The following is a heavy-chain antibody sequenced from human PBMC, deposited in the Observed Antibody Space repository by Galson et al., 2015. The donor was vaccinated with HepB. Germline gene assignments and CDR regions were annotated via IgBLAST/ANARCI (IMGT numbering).Heavy chain of an antibody. D-gene: IGHD3-10*01. J-gene: IGHJ6*02. Sequence: ETLSLTCAVSGGSISSSNWWSWVRQPPGKGLEWIGEIYRSGSTNYNPSLKSRVTISVDKSKNQFSLKLSSVTAADMAVYYCAREAYGSGNDYYYYGMDVWGQGTTVTVSS. CDR1: GGSISSSNW. CDR3: AREAYGSGNDYYYYGMDV. CDR2: IYRSGST. V-gene: IGHV4-4*02.